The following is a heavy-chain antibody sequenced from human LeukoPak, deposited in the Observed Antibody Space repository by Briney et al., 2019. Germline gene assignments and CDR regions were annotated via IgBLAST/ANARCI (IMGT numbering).Heavy chain of an antibody. CDR1: GFTFSGSA. V-gene: IGHV3-73*01. J-gene: IGHJ3*02. CDR3: TRPPAYCGGDCYLDAFDI. D-gene: IGHD2-21*02. CDR2: IRSKANSYAT. Sequence: GGSLRLSCAASGFTFSGSAMHWVRQASGKGLEWVGRIRSKANSYATAYAASVKGRFTISRDDSKNTAYLQMNSLKTEDTAMYYCTRPPAYCGGDCYLDAFDIWGQGTMVTVSS.